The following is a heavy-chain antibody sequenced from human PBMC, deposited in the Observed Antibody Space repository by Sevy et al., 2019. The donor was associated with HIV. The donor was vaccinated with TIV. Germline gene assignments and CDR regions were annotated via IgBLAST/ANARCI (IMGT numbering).Heavy chain of an antibody. Sequence: GGSLRLSCTASGFDFPNAWMNWIRQVPGKGLEWVGHIKSITDGGAADYAAPVKGRFTISRHDSKNTLYLQTNSLKAEDKAVYYCSTDDLIAYWGRGTLVTVSS. CDR3: STDDLIAY. CDR2: IKSITDGGAA. V-gene: IGHV3-15*07. CDR1: GFDFPNAW. J-gene: IGHJ4*02.